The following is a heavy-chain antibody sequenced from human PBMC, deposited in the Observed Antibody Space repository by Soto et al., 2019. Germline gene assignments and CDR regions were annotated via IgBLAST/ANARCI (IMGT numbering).Heavy chain of an antibody. D-gene: IGHD6-13*01. V-gene: IGHV3-21*06. CDR2: ISGSSSYK. J-gene: IGHJ4*02. CDR3: ARDSSIVTDY. CDR1: GFTFSNYN. Sequence: GGSLRLSCAASGFTFSNYNMNWVRQAPGKGLEWVSFISGSSSYKYYADSVKGRFTVSRDNAKNSMYLQMNSLRAEDTAVYYCARDSSIVTDYWGQGTLVTVSS.